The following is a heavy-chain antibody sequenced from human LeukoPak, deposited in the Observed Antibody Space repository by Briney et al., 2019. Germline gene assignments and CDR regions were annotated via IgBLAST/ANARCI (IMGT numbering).Heavy chain of an antibody. V-gene: IGHV1-2*02. Sequence: ASVKVSCKASGYTFTGYYIHWVRQAPGQGLEWMGWINPNSGGTNYAQKFQGRVTMTRDTSISTAYMELSRLRSDDTAVYYCARGRVAVAGEAAFDIWGQGTMVTVSS. J-gene: IGHJ3*02. D-gene: IGHD6-19*01. CDR1: GYTFTGYY. CDR2: INPNSGGT. CDR3: ARGRVAVAGEAAFDI.